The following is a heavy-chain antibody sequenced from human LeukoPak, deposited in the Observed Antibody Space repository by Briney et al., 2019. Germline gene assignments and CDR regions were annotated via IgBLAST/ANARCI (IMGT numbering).Heavy chain of an antibody. CDR1: GFTFSSYS. Sequence: GGSLRLSCAASGFTFSSYSMNWVRQAPGKGLEWVSSIKSSSSSIYSADSVEGRFTISRDNAKNSLYLQMNSLRAEDTAVYYCARAASGSYPLYFDYWGQGTLVTVSS. D-gene: IGHD1-26*01. J-gene: IGHJ4*02. V-gene: IGHV3-21*01. CDR2: IKSSSSSI. CDR3: ARAASGSYPLYFDY.